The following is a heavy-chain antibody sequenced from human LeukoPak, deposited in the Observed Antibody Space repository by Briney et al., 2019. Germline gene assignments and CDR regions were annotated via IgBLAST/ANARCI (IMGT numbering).Heavy chain of an antibody. CDR1: GGSVSSYY. Sequence: SETLSLTCTVSGGSVSSYYWSWIRQPPGKGLEWIGYIYYSGSTNYNPSLKSRVTISVDTSKNQFSLKLSSVTAADTAVYYCSRSPPTYCSGGSCYYYGMDVWGQGTTVTVSS. J-gene: IGHJ6*02. V-gene: IGHV4-59*08. CDR2: IYYSGST. CDR3: SRSPPTYCSGGSCYYYGMDV. D-gene: IGHD2-15*01.